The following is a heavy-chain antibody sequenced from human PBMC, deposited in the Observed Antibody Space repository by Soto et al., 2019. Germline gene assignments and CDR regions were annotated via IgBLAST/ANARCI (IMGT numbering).Heavy chain of an antibody. Sequence: EVQLLESGGALVQRGGSLRLSCTVSGFTFSGYWMNWVRHTPGKGLEWVANIKQDGSEEYYLDSVKGRFTISRDNAKNSLFLQMNNLRGEDTAVYYCAGGTGWLIDYWGQGTVVTVSS. CDR3: AGGTGWLIDY. J-gene: IGHJ4*02. D-gene: IGHD6-19*01. CDR1: GFTFSGYW. CDR2: IKQDGSEE. V-gene: IGHV3-7*04.